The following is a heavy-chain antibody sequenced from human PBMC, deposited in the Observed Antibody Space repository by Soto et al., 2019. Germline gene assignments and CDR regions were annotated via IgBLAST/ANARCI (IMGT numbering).Heavy chain of an antibody. J-gene: IGHJ3*02. Sequence: QVQLVESGGGLVKPGGSLRLSCAASGFTFSDYYMSGTRQAPGQGLEWVSYISHDSDYTSYADSVRGRFSISRDNAQKSLYLQINSLRAEDTALYYCARPNTPYYGSNSGAFDIWGQGTMVTVSS. CDR1: GFTFSDYY. CDR2: ISHDSDYT. CDR3: ARPNTPYYGSNSGAFDI. V-gene: IGHV3-11*06. D-gene: IGHD4-17*01.